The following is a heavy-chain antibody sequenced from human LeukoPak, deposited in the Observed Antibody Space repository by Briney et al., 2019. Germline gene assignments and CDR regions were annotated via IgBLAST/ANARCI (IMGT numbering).Heavy chain of an antibody. CDR3: AGLVGRYSSGLYYYYFDY. Sequence: SGTLSLTCTVSGDSINSLDLWSWVRQPPGKGLEWIGEMYLSGTTHSNPSVKSRVTTSIDKSKNQFFLNLSSVTAADTAVYYCAGLVGRYSSGLYYYYFDYWGQGTLVTVSS. J-gene: IGHJ4*02. D-gene: IGHD3-22*01. CDR2: MYLSGTT. V-gene: IGHV4-4*02. CDR1: GDSINSLDL.